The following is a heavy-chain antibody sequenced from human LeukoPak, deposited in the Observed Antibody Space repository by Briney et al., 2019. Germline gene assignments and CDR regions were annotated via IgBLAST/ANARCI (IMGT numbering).Heavy chain of an antibody. CDR1: GGTFISYA. J-gene: IGHJ4*02. CDR3: ARYGDYEKGTSFDY. Sequence: ASVKVSCKASGGTFISYAISWVRQAPGQGLEWMGGINPIFGTANYAQKFQGRVTITADESTSTAYMELSSLRSEDTAVYYCARYGDYEKGTSFDYWGQGTLVTVSS. V-gene: IGHV1-69*13. D-gene: IGHD4-17*01. CDR2: INPIFGTA.